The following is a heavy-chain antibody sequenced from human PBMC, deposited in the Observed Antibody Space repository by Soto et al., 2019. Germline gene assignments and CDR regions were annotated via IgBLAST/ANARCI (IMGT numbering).Heavy chain of an antibody. Sequence: GGSLRLSCAASGFSFSTYGMHWVRQAPGKGLECVAVIWFDGSNKQYADSVKGRFTISRDNSKNTLYLQMNSLIVEDTAVYYCARDNSDSGGYYYFDYWGQGTLVTVSS. J-gene: IGHJ4*02. CDR1: GFSFSTYG. D-gene: IGHD3-22*01. CDR3: ARDNSDSGGYYYFDY. V-gene: IGHV3-33*01. CDR2: IWFDGSNK.